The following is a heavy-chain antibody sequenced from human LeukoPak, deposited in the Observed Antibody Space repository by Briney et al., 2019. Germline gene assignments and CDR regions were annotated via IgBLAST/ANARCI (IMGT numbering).Heavy chain of an antibody. J-gene: IGHJ6*02. V-gene: IGHV4-61*02. CDR2: ISTSGST. CDR3: ARVGRNCSSTSCYRPYYYGMDV. Sequence: SETLSLTCTVSGGSISRGSYYRSWIRQPAGRGLEWIGRISTSGSTNYNPSLKSRVTISVDTSKNQFSLKLSSVTAADTAVYYCARVGRNCSSTSCYRPYYYGMDVWGQGTTVTVSS. D-gene: IGHD2-2*01. CDR1: GGSISRGSYY.